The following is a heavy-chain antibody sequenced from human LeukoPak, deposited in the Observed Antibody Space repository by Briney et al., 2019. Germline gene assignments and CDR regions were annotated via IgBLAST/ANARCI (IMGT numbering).Heavy chain of an antibody. D-gene: IGHD2-21*02. V-gene: IGHV1-2*02. CDR3: ALALCGGDCYSPVAAFDF. J-gene: IGHJ3*01. CDR1: GYTFTGYY. CDR2: INPHSGGT. Sequence: ASVKVSCKASGYTFTGYYIHWVRQAPGQGLEWMGWINPHSGGTNYAQKFQGGVTMTRDTSITTAYMELSSLRSDDTAVYYCALALCGGDCYSPVAAFDFWGQGTMVIVSS.